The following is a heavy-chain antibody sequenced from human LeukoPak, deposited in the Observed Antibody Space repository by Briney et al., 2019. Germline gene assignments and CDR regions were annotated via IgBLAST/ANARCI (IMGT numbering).Heavy chain of an antibody. CDR3: ARVPHGARSPHFDL. Sequence: PSETLSLTCAVSGGSISSGGYSWSWIRQPPGKGLEWIGYIYHSGSTYYNPSLKSRVTISVDRSKNQFSLKLSSVTAADTAVYYCARVPHGARSPHFDLWGRGTLVTVSS. CDR1: GGSISSGGYS. V-gene: IGHV4-30-2*01. CDR2: IYHSGST. D-gene: IGHD3-16*01. J-gene: IGHJ2*01.